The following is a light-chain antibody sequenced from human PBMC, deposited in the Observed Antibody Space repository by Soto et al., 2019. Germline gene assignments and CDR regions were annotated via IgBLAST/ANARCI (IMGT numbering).Light chain of an antibody. CDR3: QPWGTGSAFVV. J-gene: IGLJ7*01. V-gene: IGLV4-69*01. CDR1: SGHSNYA. CDR2: VNSGGSH. Sequence: QSVLTQSPSASASLGASVKLTCTLSSGHSNYAIAWHQQQPEKGPRYLMKVNSGGSHIKGDGIPDRFSGSSSGAERYRFISSLQSAAEADSYCQPWGTGSAFVVFGVGSRLTVL.